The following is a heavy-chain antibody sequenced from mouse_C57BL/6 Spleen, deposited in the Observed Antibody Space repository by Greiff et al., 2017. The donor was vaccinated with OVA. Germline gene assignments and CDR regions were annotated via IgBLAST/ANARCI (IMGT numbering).Heavy chain of an antibody. J-gene: IGHJ2*01. Sequence: QVQLQQPGAELVRPGSSVKLSCKASGYTFTSYWMHWVKQRPIQGLEWIGNIDPSDSETHYNQKFKDKATLTVDKSSSTAYMQLSSLTSEDSAVYYCGRRAVTEGFDYWGQGTTLTVSS. D-gene: IGHD2-2*01. CDR1: GYTFTSYW. CDR2: IDPSDSET. V-gene: IGHV1-52*01. CDR3: GRRAVTEGFDY.